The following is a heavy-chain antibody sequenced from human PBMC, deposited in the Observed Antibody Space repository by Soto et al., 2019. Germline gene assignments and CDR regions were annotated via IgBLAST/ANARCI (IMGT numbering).Heavy chain of an antibody. J-gene: IGHJ4*02. V-gene: IGHV1-18*01. CDR1: GYAFTTYG. CDR2: ISAHNGNT. Sequence: QVHLVQSGAEVKKPGASVKVSCQASGYAFTTYGITWVRQAPGQGLEWMGWISAHNGNTNYAQKLQGRVTVTRDTSTSTAYMELRSLRSDDTAVYYWARGSDGDYWGQGALVTVSA. CDR3: ARGSDGDY. D-gene: IGHD3-3*01.